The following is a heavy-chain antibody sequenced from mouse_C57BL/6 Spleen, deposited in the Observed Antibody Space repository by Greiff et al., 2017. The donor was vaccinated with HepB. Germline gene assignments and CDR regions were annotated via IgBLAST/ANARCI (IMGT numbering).Heavy chain of an antibody. Sequence: QVQLKESGAELVKPGASVKISCKASGYAFSSYWMNWVKQRPGKGLEWIGQIYPGDGDTNYNGKFKGKATLTADKSSSTAYMQLSSLTSEDSAVYFCARRYLGYYPMDCWGEGTSVTVS. CDR3: ARRYLGYYPMDC. D-gene: IGHD1-1*01. CDR2: IYPGDGDT. J-gene: IGHJ4*01. CDR1: GYAFSSYW. V-gene: IGHV1-80*01.